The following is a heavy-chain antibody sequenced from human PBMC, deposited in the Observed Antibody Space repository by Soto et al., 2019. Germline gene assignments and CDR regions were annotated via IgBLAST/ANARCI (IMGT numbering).Heavy chain of an antibody. D-gene: IGHD3-3*01. V-gene: IGHV1-3*05. CDR2: INAGNGNT. CDR1: GYTSTSYA. CDR3: ARGFPLWFAP. J-gene: IGHJ5*02. Sequence: QVQLVQSGAEEKKPGATVKVSCKASGYTSTSYAMDWVRQAPGQRLEWMGWINAGNGNTKYSQKFQGRVTITRDTSASTAYMELSSLRSEDTAVYYCARGFPLWFAPWGQGTLVTVSS.